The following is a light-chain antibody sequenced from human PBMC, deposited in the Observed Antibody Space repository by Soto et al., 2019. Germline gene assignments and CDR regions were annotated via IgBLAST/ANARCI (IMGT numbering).Light chain of an antibody. J-gene: IGKJ2*01. V-gene: IGKV3-20*01. CDR3: QLYDTSPPGYT. CDR1: QSVSSTY. Sequence: EIVLTQSPGTLSLSPGERATLSCRASQSVSSTYLAWYQQKPGQAPRLLIYGASTRATGIEDRFSGSGSGTDFILSISILEPEDFAVYHCQLYDTSPPGYTFAQGTKLEI. CDR2: GAS.